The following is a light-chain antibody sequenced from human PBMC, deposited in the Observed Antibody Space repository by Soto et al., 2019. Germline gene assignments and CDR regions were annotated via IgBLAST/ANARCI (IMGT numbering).Light chain of an antibody. CDR1: QGISSY. J-gene: IGKJ4*01. CDR3: QHFNSYPT. V-gene: IGKV1-9*01. CDR2: AAS. Sequence: DIQLTQSPSFLSASVGDGVTITCRASQGISSYLAWYQQRPGKAPKLLIYAASTLQSGVPSRFSGSGSGTEFTLTISSLQPEDFATYYCQHFNSYPTFGGGTKVEIK.